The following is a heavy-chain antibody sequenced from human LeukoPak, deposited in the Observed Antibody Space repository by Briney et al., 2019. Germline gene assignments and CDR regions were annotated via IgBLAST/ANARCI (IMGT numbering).Heavy chain of an antibody. CDR2: ISYDGSNK. Sequence: GRSLRLSCAASGFTFSSYGMHWVRQAPGKGLEWVAVISYDGSNKYYADSVKGRFTISRDNSKNTLYLQMNSLRAEDTAVYYCAKDGGQWIQLWSAPNWFDPWGQGTLVAVSS. CDR1: GFTFSSYG. J-gene: IGHJ5*02. CDR3: AKDGGQWIQLWSAPNWFDP. V-gene: IGHV3-30*18. D-gene: IGHD5-18*01.